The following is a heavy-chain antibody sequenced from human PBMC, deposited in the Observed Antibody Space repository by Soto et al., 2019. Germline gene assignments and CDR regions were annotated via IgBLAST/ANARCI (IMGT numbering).Heavy chain of an antibody. CDR3: ARLILDIVVVPAAIYAFDI. CDR1: GGSISSYY. Sequence: QVQLQESGPGLVKPSETLSLTCTVSGGSISSYYWSWIRQPPGKGLEWIGYIYYSGSTNYNPSLKSRVTISVDTSKNQFSLKLSSVTAADTAVYYCARLILDIVVVPAAIYAFDIWGQGTMVTVSS. CDR2: IYYSGST. J-gene: IGHJ3*02. V-gene: IGHV4-59*08. D-gene: IGHD2-2*03.